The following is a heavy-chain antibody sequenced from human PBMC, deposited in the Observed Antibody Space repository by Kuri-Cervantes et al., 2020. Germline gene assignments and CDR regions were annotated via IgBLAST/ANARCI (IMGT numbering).Heavy chain of an antibody. J-gene: IGHJ3*01. V-gene: IGHV1-18*01. CDR1: GYTFTSYG. Sequence: ASVKVSCKASGYTFTSYGISWVRQAPGQGLEWMGWISAYNGNTNYAQKLQGRVTMTTGTSTSTAYLGLRSLRSDDTAVYYCARDPPGPGSYLDFWGQGSMVTVSS. CDR2: ISAYNGNT. D-gene: IGHD3-10*01. CDR3: ARDPPGPGSYLDF.